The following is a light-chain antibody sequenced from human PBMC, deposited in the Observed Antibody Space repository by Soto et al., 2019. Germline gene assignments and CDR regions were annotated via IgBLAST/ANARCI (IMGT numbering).Light chain of an antibody. CDR1: SSDVGGYNY. CDR2: DVS. CDR3: CSYASSSVV. V-gene: IGLV2-11*01. Sequence: QSALTQPRSVSGSPGQSVTISCTGTSSDVGGYNYVSWYQQHPGKAPKLMIYDVSKRPSGVPDRFSGSKSGNTASLTISGIQAEDEAEYYCCSYASSSVVFGGGTKLTVL. J-gene: IGLJ2*01.